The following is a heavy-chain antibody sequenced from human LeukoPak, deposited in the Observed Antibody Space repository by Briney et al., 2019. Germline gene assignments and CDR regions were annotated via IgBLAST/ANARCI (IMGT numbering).Heavy chain of an antibody. CDR2: IYYSGST. CDR1: GGPISSYY. Sequence: SETLSLTCTVSGGPISSYYWSWIRQPPGKGLEWIGYIYYSGSTNYNPSLKSRVTISVDTSKNQFSLKLSSVTAADTAVYYCARSKPDNYYDSSGDAFDIWGQGTMVTVSS. V-gene: IGHV4-59*01. J-gene: IGHJ3*02. D-gene: IGHD3-22*01. CDR3: ARSKPDNYYDSSGDAFDI.